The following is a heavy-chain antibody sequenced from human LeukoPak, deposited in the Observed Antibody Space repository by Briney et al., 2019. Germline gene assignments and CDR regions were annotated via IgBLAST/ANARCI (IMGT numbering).Heavy chain of an antibody. CDR2: IYYSGST. V-gene: IGHV4-59*08. Sequence: SQTLSLTCTVSGGSTSSYYWSWIRQPPGKGLEWIGYIYYSGSTNYNPSLKSRLTISIDTSKNQFSLKLSSVTAADTAVYYCARHSGAGTGFVYWGQGTLVTVSS. CDR1: GGSTSSYY. D-gene: IGHD6-19*01. CDR3: ARHSGAGTGFVY. J-gene: IGHJ4*02.